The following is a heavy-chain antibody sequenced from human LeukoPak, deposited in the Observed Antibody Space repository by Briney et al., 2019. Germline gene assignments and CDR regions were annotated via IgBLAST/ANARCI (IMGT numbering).Heavy chain of an antibody. CDR1: GYTFTSYD. Sequence: ASVKVSCKASGYTFTSYDINWVRQATGQGLEWMGWMNPNSGNTGYAQKFQGRVTMTRNTSISTAYMELSSLRSGDTAVYYRARLGAVATIKDYWGQGTLVTVSS. CDR3: ARLGAVATIKDY. D-gene: IGHD5-12*01. V-gene: IGHV1-8*01. J-gene: IGHJ4*02. CDR2: MNPNSGNT.